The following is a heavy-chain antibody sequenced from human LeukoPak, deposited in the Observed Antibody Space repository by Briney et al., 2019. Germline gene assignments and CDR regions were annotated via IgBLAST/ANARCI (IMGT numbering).Heavy chain of an antibody. CDR2: MHYSGST. V-gene: IGHV4-59*01. D-gene: IGHD3-10*01. CDR1: GVSISSYY. Sequence: SETLSLTCTVSGVSISSYYWSWFRQPPGKGLEWIGYMHYSGSTNYNPSLKSRVTISVDTSKNQISLKLSFVTAADTAVYYCARWILYSSGSYSDYWGQGTLVTVSS. J-gene: IGHJ4*02. CDR3: ARWILYSSGSYSDY.